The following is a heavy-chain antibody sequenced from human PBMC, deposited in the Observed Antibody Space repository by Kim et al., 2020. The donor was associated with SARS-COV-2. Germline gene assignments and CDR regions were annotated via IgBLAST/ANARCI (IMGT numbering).Heavy chain of an antibody. CDR3: ARSPPVVVVAARFDY. D-gene: IGHD2-15*01. Sequence: GGSLRLSCAASGFTFSSYGMSWVRQAPGKGLEWVANIKQDGSEKYYVDSVKGRFTISRDNAKNSLYLQMNSLRAEDTAVYYCARSPPVVVVAARFDYWG. J-gene: IGHJ4*01. CDR1: GFTFSSYG. V-gene: IGHV3-7*01. CDR2: IKQDGSEK.